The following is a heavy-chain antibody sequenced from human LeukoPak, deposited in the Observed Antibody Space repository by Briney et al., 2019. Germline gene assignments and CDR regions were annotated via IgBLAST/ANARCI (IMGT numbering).Heavy chain of an antibody. V-gene: IGHV3-7*01. CDR1: GFIFSKYW. CDR3: ARDLSGPSFY. CDR2: IKRDGSAI. J-gene: IGHJ4*02. D-gene: IGHD2-15*01. Sequence: GGSLRLSCEASGFIFSKYWMTWVRQAPGKGLEWVANIKRDGSAIHYVDSVKGRFTISRDNAKNSLYLQMNGLRAEDTAVYYCARDLSGPSFYWGQGTLVTVSS.